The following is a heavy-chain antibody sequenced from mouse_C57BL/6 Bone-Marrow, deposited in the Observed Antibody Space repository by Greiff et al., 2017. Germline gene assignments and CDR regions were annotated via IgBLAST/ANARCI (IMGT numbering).Heavy chain of an antibody. CDR1: GYTFTSYG. CDR2: IYPRSGNT. D-gene: IGHD2-1*01. Sequence: QVQLQQSGAELARPGASVKLSCKASGYTFTSYGISWVKQRTGQGLEWIGEIYPRSGNTYYNEKFKGKATLTADKSSSTAYMELRSLTSEDSAVYFCARWGLYPWFAYWGQGTLVTVSA. CDR3: ARWGLYPWFAY. J-gene: IGHJ3*01. V-gene: IGHV1-81*01.